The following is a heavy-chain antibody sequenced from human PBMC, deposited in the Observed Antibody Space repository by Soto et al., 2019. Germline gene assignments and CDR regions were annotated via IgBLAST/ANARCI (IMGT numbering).Heavy chain of an antibody. V-gene: IGHV3-33*01. CDR1: GFTFSSYG. J-gene: IGHJ6*03. CDR2: IWYDGSNK. D-gene: IGHD2-2*01. CDR3: ARAFNVVVPAAMPLYYYYYYMDV. Sequence: GGSLRLSCAASGFTFSSYGMHWVRQAPGKGLEWVAVIWYDGSNKYYADSVKGRFTISRDNSKNTLYLQMNSLRAEDTAVYYCARAFNVVVPAAMPLYYYYYYMDVWGKGTTVTVSS.